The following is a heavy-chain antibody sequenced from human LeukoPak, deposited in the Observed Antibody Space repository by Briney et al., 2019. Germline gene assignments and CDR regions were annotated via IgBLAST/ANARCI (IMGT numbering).Heavy chain of an antibody. CDR1: GYTFTSYA. CDR2: INTNTGNP. D-gene: IGHD2-2*02. J-gene: IGHJ6*03. CDR3: ARALLVGYCSSTSCYIWDYYYYYYMDV. V-gene: IGHV7-4-1*02. Sequence: ASVKVSCKASGYTFTSYAMNWVRQAPGQGLEWMGWINTNTGNPTYAQGFTGRFVFSLDTSVSTAYLQISSLKAEDTAVYYCARALLVGYCSSTSCYIWDYYYYYYMDVWGKGTTVTVSS.